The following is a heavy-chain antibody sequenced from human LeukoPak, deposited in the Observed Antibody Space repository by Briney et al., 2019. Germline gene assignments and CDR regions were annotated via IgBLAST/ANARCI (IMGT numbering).Heavy chain of an antibody. J-gene: IGHJ4*02. CDR1: GFTFSSYN. Sequence: GGSLRLSCAASGFTFSSYNMNWVRQAPGKGLEWVAYISGGGGTIYYADSVKGRFTISRDNAKNSLYLQMDSLRAEDTAVYYCARNQEIDYYDSSGFYWGVEYWGQGTLVTVSS. V-gene: IGHV3-48*01. CDR3: ARNQEIDYYDSSGFYWGVEY. CDR2: ISGGGGTI. D-gene: IGHD3-22*01.